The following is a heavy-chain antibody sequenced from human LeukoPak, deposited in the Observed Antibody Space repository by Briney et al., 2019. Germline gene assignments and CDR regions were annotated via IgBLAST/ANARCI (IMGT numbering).Heavy chain of an antibody. CDR3: ARGCRFRFLEWLSGARRNWFDP. CDR1: GYTFTSYD. Sequence: GASVKVSCKASGYTFTSYDINWVRQATGQGLEWMGWMNPNSGNTGYAQKFQGRVTMTRNTSISTAYMELSSLRSEDTAVYYCARGCRFRFLEWLSGARRNWFDPWGQGTLVTVSS. J-gene: IGHJ5*02. CDR2: MNPNSGNT. D-gene: IGHD3-3*01. V-gene: IGHV1-8*01.